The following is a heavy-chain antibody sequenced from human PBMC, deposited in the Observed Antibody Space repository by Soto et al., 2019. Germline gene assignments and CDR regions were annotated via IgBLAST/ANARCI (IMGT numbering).Heavy chain of an antibody. J-gene: IGHJ2*01. CDR1: GFTFSSYW. CDR2: IKQDGSEK. Sequence: VQLVESGGGVVQPGRSLRLSCAASGFTFSSYWMSWVRQAPGKGLEWVANIKQDGSEKYYVDSVKGRFTISRDNAKNSLYLQMNSLRAEDTAVYYCASGLSSGWYRGSYWYFDLWGRGTLVTVSS. CDR3: ASGLSSGWYRGSYWYFDL. D-gene: IGHD6-19*01. V-gene: IGHV3-7*03.